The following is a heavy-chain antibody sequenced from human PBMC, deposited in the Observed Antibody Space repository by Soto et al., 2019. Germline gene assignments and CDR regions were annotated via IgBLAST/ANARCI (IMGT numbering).Heavy chain of an antibody. J-gene: IGHJ4*02. Sequence: ASVKVSCKASGYTFINYYLHWVRLAPGQGLEWLGMINPSSGDTTSAQKFQARVTMTRGSSPRTVDLDLSSLRSDDTAVYYCARSTGRYYFDYWGQGTLVTV. D-gene: IGHD1-1*01. CDR2: INPSSGDT. CDR3: ARSTGRYYFDY. CDR1: GYTFINYY. V-gene: IGHV1-46*01.